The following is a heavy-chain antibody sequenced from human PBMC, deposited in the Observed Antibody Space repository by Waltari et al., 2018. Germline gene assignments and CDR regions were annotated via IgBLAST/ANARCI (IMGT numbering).Heavy chain of an antibody. J-gene: IGHJ4*02. CDR1: GGSISSSSYY. CDR3: ARDRAHLGELSF. CDR2: IYYSGGT. V-gene: IGHV4-39*07. Sequence: QLQLQESGPGLVKPSETLSLPCTVSGGSISSSSYYWGWIRQPPGKGLEWIGSIYYSGGTYYNPSLKSRVTISVDTSKNQFSLKLSSVTAADTAVYYCARDRAHLGELSFWGQGTLVTVSS. D-gene: IGHD3-16*02.